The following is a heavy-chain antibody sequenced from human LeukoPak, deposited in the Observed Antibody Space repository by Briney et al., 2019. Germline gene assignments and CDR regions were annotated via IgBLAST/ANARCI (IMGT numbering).Heavy chain of an antibody. J-gene: IGHJ4*02. V-gene: IGHV4-39*02. D-gene: IGHD6-19*01. CDR2: IYYSGST. CDR1: GGSITSYY. CDR3: ARDSGGAGGAAFDY. Sequence: PSETLSLTCTVSGGSITSYYWGWIRQPPGKGLEWIGSIYYSGSTYYTPSLKSRVTISVDTSKNQFSLKLNSVTAADTAVYYCARDSGGAGGAAFDYWGQGTLVTVSS.